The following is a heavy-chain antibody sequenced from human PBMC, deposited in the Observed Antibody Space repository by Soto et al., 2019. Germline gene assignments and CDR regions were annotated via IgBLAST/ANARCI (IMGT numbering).Heavy chain of an antibody. CDR1: GFTSGNQT. J-gene: IGHJ6*02. CDR2: ISSTSRYI. V-gene: IGHV3-21*02. D-gene: IGHD6-13*01. Sequence: EVQLVESGGGLVKPGGSLRLSCVASGFTSGNQTMTWIRQAPGKGLEWVASISSTSRYIHHADSVKGRFTISRDNAKNSLFLQMNSLRAEDTALYYCAGRIAAGGGMDVWGQGTTVSVSS. CDR3: AGRIAAGGGMDV.